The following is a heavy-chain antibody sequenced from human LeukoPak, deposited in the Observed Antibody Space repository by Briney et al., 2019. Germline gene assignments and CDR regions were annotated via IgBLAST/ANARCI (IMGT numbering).Heavy chain of an antibody. Sequence: PGGSLRLSCAASGFTFSSYGMHWVRQAPGKGLEGVAGIWYGGSNKYYADSVKGRFTTSRDNSKNTLYLQMIRLRAEDTAVYYCAKLVATGVDFDYWGQGTLVTVSS. D-gene: IGHD5-12*01. CDR3: AKLVATGVDFDY. V-gene: IGHV3-33*06. CDR2: IWYGGSNK. CDR1: GFTFSSYG. J-gene: IGHJ4*02.